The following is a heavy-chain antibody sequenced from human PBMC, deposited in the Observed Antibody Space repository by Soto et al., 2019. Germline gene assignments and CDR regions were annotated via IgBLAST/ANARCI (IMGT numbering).Heavy chain of an antibody. D-gene: IGHD6-13*01. CDR1: GFTFSSYG. V-gene: IGHV3-30*18. Sequence: GGSLRLSCAASGFTFSSYGMHWVRQAPGKGLEWVAVISYDGSNKYYADSVKGRFTISRDNSKNTLYLQMNSLRAEDTAVYYCAKDFIAAAGTFGFDYWAREP. J-gene: IGHJ4*02. CDR2: ISYDGSNK. CDR3: AKDFIAAAGTFGFDY.